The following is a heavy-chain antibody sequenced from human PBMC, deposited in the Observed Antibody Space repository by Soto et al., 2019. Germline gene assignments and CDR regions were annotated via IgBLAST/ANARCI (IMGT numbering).Heavy chain of an antibody. D-gene: IGHD3-3*01. CDR1: GFTFSTYS. V-gene: IGHV3-48*02. CDR2: ISGRSSAI. CDR3: ARSQWEFDVWTAYYGDKFEY. J-gene: IGHJ4*02. Sequence: EVQLVESGGGLVQPGGSLRLSCAASGFTFSTYSLTWVRQAPGKGLEWVSYISGRSSAIYYADSVKGRFTISRDNAKNSLYLQMNSLRDEDTAVYYCARSQWEFDVWTAYYGDKFEYWGQGTLVTVSS.